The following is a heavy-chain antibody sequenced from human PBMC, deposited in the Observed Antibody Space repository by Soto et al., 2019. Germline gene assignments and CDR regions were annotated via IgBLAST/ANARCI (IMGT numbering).Heavy chain of an antibody. D-gene: IGHD2-15*01. Sequence: PSETLSLTCTVSGGSVSSGSYYWSWIRHPPGKGLEWIGYIYYSGSTNYNPSLKSRVTISVDTSKNQFSLKLSSVTAADTAVYYCARCSGGSCYKAFDIWGQGTMVTVSS. V-gene: IGHV4-61*01. CDR2: IYYSGST. CDR3: ARCSGGSCYKAFDI. CDR1: GGSVSSGSYY. J-gene: IGHJ3*02.